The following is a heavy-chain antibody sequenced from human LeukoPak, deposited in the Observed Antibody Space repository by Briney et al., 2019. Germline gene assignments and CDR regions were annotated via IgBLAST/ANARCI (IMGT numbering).Heavy chain of an antibody. V-gene: IGHV3-23*01. Sequence: GGSLRLSCAASGFTFSSFGMTWVRQAPGMGLEWVSGISGSDGSTYYADSVKGRFTISRDNSKNTLYLQMNSLRVEDAALYYCAKKIGGLDYWGQGTLVTVSS. CDR1: GFTFSSFG. CDR3: AKKIGGLDY. D-gene: IGHD2-15*01. J-gene: IGHJ4*02. CDR2: ISGSDGST.